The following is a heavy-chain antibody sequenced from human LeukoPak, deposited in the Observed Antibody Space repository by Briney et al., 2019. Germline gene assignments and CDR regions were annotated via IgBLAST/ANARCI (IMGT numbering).Heavy chain of an antibody. V-gene: IGHV3-21*01. D-gene: IGHD2-2*01. CDR1: GFTFSSYG. J-gene: IGHJ6*03. CDR2: ISSSSSYI. CDR3: ARDRNYCSSTSCYPYYYYYYMDV. Sequence: GGSLRLSCAASGFTFSSYGMNWVRQAPGKGLEWVSSISSSSSYIYYADSVKGRFTISRDNAKNSLYLQMNSLRAEDTAVYYCARDRNYCSSTSCYPYYYYYYMDVWGKGTTVTVSS.